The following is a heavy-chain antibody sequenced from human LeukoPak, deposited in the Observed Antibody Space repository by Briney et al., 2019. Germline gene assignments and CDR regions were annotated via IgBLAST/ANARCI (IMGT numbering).Heavy chain of an antibody. D-gene: IGHD3-10*01. J-gene: IGHJ4*02. CDR2: IKQDGSEK. CDR1: GFTFSSYW. CDR3: ARDELLWFGELLSRYFDY. Sequence: PGGSLRLSCAASGFTFSSYWMSWVRQAPGKGLEWVANIKQDGSEKYYVDSVKGRFTISRDNAKNSLYLQMNSLRAEDTAVYYCARDELLWFGELLSRYFDYWGQGTLVTVSS. V-gene: IGHV3-7*03.